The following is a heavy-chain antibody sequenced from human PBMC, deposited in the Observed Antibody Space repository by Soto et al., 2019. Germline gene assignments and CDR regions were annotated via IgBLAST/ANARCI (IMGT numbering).Heavy chain of an antibody. V-gene: IGHV3-30*03. CDR1: GFTFSSYG. CDR2: ISYDGSNK. CDR3: ARDRVGIPVRYCTNGVCYTPFFDY. J-gene: IGHJ4*02. Sequence: QVQLVESGGGVVQPGRSLRLSCAASGFTFSSYGMHWVRQAPGKGLEWVAVISYDGSNKYYADSVKGRFTISRDNSKNTLYLQMNSLRAEDTAVYYCARDRVGIPVRYCTNGVCYTPFFDYWGQGTLVTVSS. D-gene: IGHD2-8*01.